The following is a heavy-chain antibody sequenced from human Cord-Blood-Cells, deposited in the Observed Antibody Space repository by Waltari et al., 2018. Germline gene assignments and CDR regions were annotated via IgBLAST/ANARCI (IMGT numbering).Heavy chain of an antibody. CDR3: AREGYYYDSSGYYFDY. CDR2: ISYDGSNK. Sequence: QVQLVESGGGVVQTGRSLRLSCAASGVTFSSYAMHWVRQAPGKGLEWVAVISYDGSNKYYADSVKGRFTISRDNSKNTLYLQMNSLRAEDTAVYYCAREGYYYDSSGYYFDYWGQGTLVTVSS. CDR1: GVTFSSYA. V-gene: IGHV3-30-3*01. D-gene: IGHD3-22*01. J-gene: IGHJ4*02.